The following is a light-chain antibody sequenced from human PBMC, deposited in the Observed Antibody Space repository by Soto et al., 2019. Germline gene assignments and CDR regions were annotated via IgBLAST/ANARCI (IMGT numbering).Light chain of an antibody. Sequence: QSALTQPASVSGSPGQSITISCTGTSSDVGVYNYVSWYQQHPGKAPKLVIYDVTNRPSGVSDRFSGSKSGNTASLTISGLQAEDEADYYCSSYTSSIPLIFGGGTKLTVL. CDR3: SSYTSSIPLI. CDR1: SSDVGVYNY. CDR2: DVT. V-gene: IGLV2-14*01. J-gene: IGLJ2*01.